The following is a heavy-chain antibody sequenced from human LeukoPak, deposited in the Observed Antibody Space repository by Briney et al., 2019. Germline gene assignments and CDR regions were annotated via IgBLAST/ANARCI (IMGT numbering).Heavy chain of an antibody. V-gene: IGHV4-30-2*01. Sequence: SQTLSLTCAVSGVSISSGGYCWSWIRQPPGKGLEWIGYIYHSGSTYYNPSLKSRVTISVDRSKNQYSLKLSSVTAADTAVYYCARGGPNYGDYGWFDPWGKGTLVTVSS. CDR1: GVSISSGGYC. D-gene: IGHD4-17*01. J-gene: IGHJ5*02. CDR3: ARGGPNYGDYGWFDP. CDR2: IYHSGST.